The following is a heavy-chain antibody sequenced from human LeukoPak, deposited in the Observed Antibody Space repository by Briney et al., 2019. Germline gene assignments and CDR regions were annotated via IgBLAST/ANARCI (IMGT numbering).Heavy chain of an antibody. V-gene: IGHV1-3*01. J-gene: IGHJ4*02. D-gene: IGHD3-22*01. CDR3: ARAETYYYDSSGYFDY. Sequence: ASVKVSCKASGYTFTSYAMHWVRQAPGQRLEWMGWINAGNGNTKYSQKFQGRVTITRDTSASTAYMELSSLRSEDTVVYYCARAETYYYDSSGYFDYWGQGTLVTVSS. CDR2: INAGNGNT. CDR1: GYTFTSYA.